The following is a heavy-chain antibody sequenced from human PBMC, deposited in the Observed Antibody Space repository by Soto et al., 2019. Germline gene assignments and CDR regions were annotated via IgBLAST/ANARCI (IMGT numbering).Heavy chain of an antibody. CDR3: ARQRPATGTTDQYYFDY. CDR1: GFTFSSYS. J-gene: IGHJ4*02. V-gene: IGHV3-21*01. Sequence: PGGSLRLSCAASGFTFSSYSMNWVRQAPGKGLEWVSSISSSSSYIYYADSVKGRFTISRDNAKNSLYLQMNSLRAEDTAVYYCARQRPATGTTDQYYFDYWGQGTLVTVSS. D-gene: IGHD1-7*01. CDR2: ISSSSSYI.